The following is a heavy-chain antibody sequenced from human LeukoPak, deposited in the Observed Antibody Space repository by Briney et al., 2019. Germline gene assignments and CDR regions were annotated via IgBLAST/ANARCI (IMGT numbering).Heavy chain of an antibody. CDR3: ARGGVTTVTLDY. Sequence: SQTLSLTFAISGDSVSSNSVTWHWIRQSPSRGLEWLGRTYYRSKWHNDYAVSVGSRITTNPDTSENRISLQLNSVTPEDTAVYYCARGGVTTVTLDYWGQGTLVTVSS. D-gene: IGHD4-17*01. CDR1: GDSVSSNSVT. CDR2: TYYRSKWHN. V-gene: IGHV6-1*01. J-gene: IGHJ4*02.